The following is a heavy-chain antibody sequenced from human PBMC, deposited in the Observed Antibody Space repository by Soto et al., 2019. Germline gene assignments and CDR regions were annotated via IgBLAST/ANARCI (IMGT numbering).Heavy chain of an antibody. J-gene: IGHJ5*02. CDR3: ARAGPYYDILTGYYNRYSRWFDP. V-gene: IGHV6-1*01. CDR1: GDSVSNNIAA. Sequence: SQTLSLTCAISGDSVSNNIAAWSWIRQSPSRGLEWLGRTFYRSQWQNDYAESVESRIIINPDTSKNQLSLQLKSVTPEDTAVYYCARAGPYYDILTGYYNRYSRWFDPWGQGTLVTVSS. D-gene: IGHD3-9*01. CDR2: TFYRSQWQN.